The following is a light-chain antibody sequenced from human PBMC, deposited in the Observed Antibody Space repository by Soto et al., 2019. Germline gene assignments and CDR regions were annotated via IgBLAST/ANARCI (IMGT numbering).Light chain of an antibody. CDR1: QSVSSY. CDR3: QQRSNWRDT. CDR2: DAS. Sequence: EIVLTQSPATLSLSPGERATLSCRASQSVSSYLAWYQQKPGQAPRLLIYDASNRATGIPARFSGSGSGTDFTLTISSLEPEDFAVYYCQQRSNWRDTFGQRTKVDIK. V-gene: IGKV3-11*01. J-gene: IGKJ2*01.